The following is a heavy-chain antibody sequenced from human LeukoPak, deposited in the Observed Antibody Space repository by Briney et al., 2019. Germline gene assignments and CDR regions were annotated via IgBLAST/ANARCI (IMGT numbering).Heavy chain of an antibody. CDR2: IYYSGST. Sequence: SETLSLTCTVSGGSISSGGYYWSWIRQHPGKGLEWIGYIYYSGSTNYNPSLKSRVTISVDTSKNQFSLKLSSVTAADTAVYYCAREHSGDYFHHWGQGTLVTVSS. CDR3: AREHSGDYFHH. V-gene: IGHV4-61*08. CDR1: GGSISSGGYY. D-gene: IGHD4-17*01. J-gene: IGHJ4*02.